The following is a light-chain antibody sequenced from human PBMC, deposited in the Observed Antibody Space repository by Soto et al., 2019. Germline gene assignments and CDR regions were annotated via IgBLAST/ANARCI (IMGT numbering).Light chain of an antibody. CDR2: EVV. Sequence: QSALTQPASVSGSLGQSITISCIGTSSDIGAYNYVSWYQHHPGKVPKLLIYEVVNRPSGISNHFSGSKSGNTASLTISGLQAEDEAIYSCTSYTTSSTLLFGGGTKVTVL. CDR3: TSYTTSSTLL. J-gene: IGLJ2*01. V-gene: IGLV2-14*01. CDR1: SSDIGAYNY.